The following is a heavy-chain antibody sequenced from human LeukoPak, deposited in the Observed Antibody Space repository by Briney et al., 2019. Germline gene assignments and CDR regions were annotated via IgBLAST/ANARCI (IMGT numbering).Heavy chain of an antibody. CDR1: GYTFSNYW. CDR2: MYPRDSDT. J-gene: IGHJ4*02. Sequence: GESLKISCKASGYTFSNYWIGWVRQTPGKGLEWMGIMYPRDSDTRYNPSLQGQVTISADKSIGTAFLRWNSLKASDTATYYCVRDGAYSAHDFPYWGQGTLVTVSS. D-gene: IGHD5-12*01. CDR3: VRDGAYSAHDFPY. V-gene: IGHV5-51*01.